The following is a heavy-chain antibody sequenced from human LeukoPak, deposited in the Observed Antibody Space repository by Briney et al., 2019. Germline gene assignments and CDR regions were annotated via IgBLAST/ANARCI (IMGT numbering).Heavy chain of an antibody. V-gene: IGHV3-33*01. CDR3: ARAETNYDFWSGYYTGFPDY. J-gene: IGHJ4*02. Sequence: GGSLRLSCAASGFTFSSYGMHWVRQAPGKGLEWVAVIWYDGSNKYYADSVKGRFTISRDNSKNTLYLQMNSLRAEDTAMYYCARAETNYDFWSGYYTGFPDYWGQGTLVTVSS. D-gene: IGHD3-3*01. CDR2: IWYDGSNK. CDR1: GFTFSSYG.